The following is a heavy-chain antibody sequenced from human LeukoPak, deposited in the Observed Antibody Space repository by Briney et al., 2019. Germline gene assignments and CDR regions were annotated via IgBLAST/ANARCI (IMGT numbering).Heavy chain of an antibody. V-gene: IGHV4-59*12. CDR1: GGSISSYY. D-gene: IGHD5-12*01. CDR3: ARVGSGYDLNYYYYMDV. CDR2: IYYSGST. Sequence: PSETLSLTCTVSGGSISSYYWSWIRQPPGKGLEWIGYIYYSGSTNYNPSLKSRVTISVDTSKNQFSLKLSSVTAADTAVYYCARVGSGYDLNYYYYMDVWGKGTTVTVSS. J-gene: IGHJ6*03.